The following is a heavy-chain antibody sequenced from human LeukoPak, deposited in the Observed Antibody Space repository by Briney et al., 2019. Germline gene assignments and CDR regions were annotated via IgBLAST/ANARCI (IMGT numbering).Heavy chain of an antibody. CDR3: ATPSRGHAFDI. CDR2: FIPILRTP. Sequence: SVKVSCKTPGGTVSSFALSRMRQAPGQGPEWMGGFIPILRTPKDAQKFQGRVTITTDESTDTLYMELSGLRVEDTAVYYCATPSRGHAFDIWGQGTMVTV. CDR1: GGTVSSFA. J-gene: IGHJ3*02. D-gene: IGHD3-10*01. V-gene: IGHV1-69*05.